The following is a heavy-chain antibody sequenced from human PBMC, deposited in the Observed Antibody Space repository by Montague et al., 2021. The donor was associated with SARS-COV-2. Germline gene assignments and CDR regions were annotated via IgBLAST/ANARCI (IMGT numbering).Heavy chain of an antibody. D-gene: IGHD1-20*01. J-gene: IGHJ6*02. CDR3: ARDQGYNWNYYYYYGMDV. V-gene: IGHV4-34*01. CDR2: INYSGHA. CDR1: GGSFSDYY. Sequence: SETLSLTCAVYGGSFSDYYWAWIRQPPGKGLEWIGEINYSGHANYNPSLKSRVTMSLDTSRDEFSLKLSSVTAADTAVYYCARDQGYNWNYYYYYGMDVWGQGTTVTVSS.